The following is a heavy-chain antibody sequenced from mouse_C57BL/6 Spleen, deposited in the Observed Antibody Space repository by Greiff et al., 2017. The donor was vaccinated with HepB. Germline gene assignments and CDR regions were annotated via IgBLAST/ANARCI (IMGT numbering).Heavy chain of an antibody. V-gene: IGHV8-12*01. CDR2: IYWDDDK. Sequence: QVTLKESGPGILQSSQTLSLTCSFSGFSLSTSGMGVSWIRQPSGKGLEWLAHIYWDDDKRYNPSLKSRLTISKDTSRNQVFLKITSVDTADTATYYCARKGGSIPYYYAMDYWGQGTSVTVSS. J-gene: IGHJ4*01. CDR3: ARKGGSIPYYYAMDY. CDR1: GFSLSTSGMG.